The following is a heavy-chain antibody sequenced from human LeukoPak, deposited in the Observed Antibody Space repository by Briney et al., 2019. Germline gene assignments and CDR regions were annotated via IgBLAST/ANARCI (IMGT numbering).Heavy chain of an antibody. CDR1: GFTFSSYS. J-gene: IGHJ6*02. CDR3: ASPYCGGDCYYYYGMDV. CDR2: ISSSSSYI. Sequence: GGSPRLSCAASGFTFSSYSMNWVRQAPGKGLEWVSSISSSSSYIYYADSVKGRFTVSRDNAKNSLYLQMNSLRAEDTAVYYCASPYCGGDCYYYYGMDVWGQGTTVTVSS. D-gene: IGHD2-21*02. V-gene: IGHV3-21*01.